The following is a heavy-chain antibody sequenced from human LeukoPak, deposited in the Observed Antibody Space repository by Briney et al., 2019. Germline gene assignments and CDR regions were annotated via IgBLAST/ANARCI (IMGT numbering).Heavy chain of an antibody. CDR2: IYHSGST. Sequence: PSETLSLTCTVSGYSIGSGYYWGWIRQPPGKGLEWIGSIYHSGSTYYNPSLKSRVTISVDTSRNQFSLKLSSVTAADTAVYYCARDLRWQRRHNEVEGAFDIWGQGTMVTVSS. CDR1: GYSIGSGYY. D-gene: IGHD2-21*01. V-gene: IGHV4-38-2*02. CDR3: ARDLRWQRRHNEVEGAFDI. J-gene: IGHJ3*02.